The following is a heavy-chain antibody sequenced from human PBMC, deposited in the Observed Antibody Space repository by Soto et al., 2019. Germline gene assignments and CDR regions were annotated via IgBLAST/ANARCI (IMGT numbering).Heavy chain of an antibody. J-gene: IGHJ4*02. CDR3: ARGCFRSSSWYYY. D-gene: IGHD6-13*01. CDR1: GGSFSGYY. Sequence: SDTLSLTCAVYGGSFSGYYWSWIRQPPGKGLEWIGEINHSGSTNYNPSLKSRVTISVDTSKNQFSLKLSSVTAADTAVYYCARGCFRSSSWYYYWGQGTLVTVSS. V-gene: IGHV4-34*01. CDR2: INHSGST.